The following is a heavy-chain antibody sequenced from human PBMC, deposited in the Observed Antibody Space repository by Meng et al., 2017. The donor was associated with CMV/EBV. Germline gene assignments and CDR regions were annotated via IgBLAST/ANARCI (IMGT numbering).Heavy chain of an antibody. D-gene: IGHD4-17*01. CDR2: IRYDGSNK. CDR1: EFTSSSFG. J-gene: IGHJ6*02. V-gene: IGHV3-30*02. Sequence: GRSLSPSCPASEFTSSSFGMHWVRQPPGKGLEWVAFIRYDGSNKKYRDSVKGRFTIPRDNSKNTLYLQMNSLRAEDTAVYYCAKDRNYGPVSDYYYSGMDVWGQGTTVTVSS. CDR3: AKDRNYGPVSDYYYSGMDV.